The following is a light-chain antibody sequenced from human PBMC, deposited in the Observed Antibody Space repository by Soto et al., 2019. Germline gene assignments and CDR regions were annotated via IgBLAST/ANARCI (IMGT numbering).Light chain of an antibody. J-gene: IGLJ1*01. V-gene: IGLV2-14*01. CDR3: NSFRVSHLYV. CDR2: EVT. CDR1: SSDIGGYNA. Sequence: SGLTPPASVSGSPGQTITISCTGTSSDIGGYNAVSWYQHHPGKAPKLIIYEVTHRPSGVSDRFSASKSGNTASLTISGLQAEDEADYYCNSFRVSHLYVFGTGTKVTVL.